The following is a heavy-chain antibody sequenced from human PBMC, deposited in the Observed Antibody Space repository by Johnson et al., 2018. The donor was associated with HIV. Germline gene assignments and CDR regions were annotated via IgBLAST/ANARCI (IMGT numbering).Heavy chain of an antibody. V-gene: IGHV3-30-3*01. D-gene: IGHD6-13*01. Sequence: QVQLVESGGGLVKPGGSLRLSCAASGFTFTNAWSTWVRQAPGKGLEWVAVISYDGSNKSYADSVKGLFTISRDNSKNTLYLQMNSLRAEDTAGYYCASWGVGSSWNHDAFDIWGQGTMVTVSS. CDR2: ISYDGSNK. CDR1: GFTFTNAW. J-gene: IGHJ3*02. CDR3: ASWGVGSSWNHDAFDI.